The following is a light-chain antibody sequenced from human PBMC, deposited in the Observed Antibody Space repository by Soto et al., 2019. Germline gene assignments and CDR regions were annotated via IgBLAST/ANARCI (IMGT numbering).Light chain of an antibody. J-gene: IGKJ1*01. CDR1: QSISRW. CDR2: DAT. V-gene: IGKV1-5*01. CDR3: QQSYSTLTWT. Sequence: DIQMTQSPSTLSASVGDRVTITCRASQSISRWLAWYQQKPGKAPKLLIYDATSLESGVPSRFSGSGSGTDFTLTISSLQPEDFATYYCQQSYSTLTWTFGQGTKVDIK.